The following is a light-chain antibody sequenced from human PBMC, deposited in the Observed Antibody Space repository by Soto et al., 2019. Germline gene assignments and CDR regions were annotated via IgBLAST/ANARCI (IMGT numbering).Light chain of an antibody. CDR3: QSYDTSLNDWV. Sequence: QSVLKQPPSVSGAPGQRVTISCTGSSSNTGAGYDVHWYQQFPGMAPKLLIFGNYERPSGVPDRFSGSKSGASASLAISGLQTEDEADYYCQSYDTSLNDWVFGGGTQLTVL. V-gene: IGLV1-40*01. CDR1: SSNTGAGYD. J-gene: IGLJ3*02. CDR2: GNY.